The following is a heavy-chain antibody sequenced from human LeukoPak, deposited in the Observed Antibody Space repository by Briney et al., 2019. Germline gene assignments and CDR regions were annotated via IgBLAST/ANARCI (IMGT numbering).Heavy chain of an antibody. CDR3: AKGDTYCSGGSCYRGEAYYFDY. CDR2: IWSNGINK. Sequence: GGSLRLSCAASGFTFSSCGMHWVRQAPGKGLEWVAIIWSNGINKYYTDSVKGRFTISRDNSKNTLFLQMNSLRAEDTAVYYCAKGDTYCSGGSCYRGEAYYFDYWGQGTLVTVSS. V-gene: IGHV3-30*02. CDR1: GFTFSSCG. J-gene: IGHJ4*02. D-gene: IGHD2-15*01.